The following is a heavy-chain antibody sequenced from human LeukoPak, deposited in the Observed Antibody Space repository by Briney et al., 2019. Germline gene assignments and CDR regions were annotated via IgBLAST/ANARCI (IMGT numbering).Heavy chain of an antibody. Sequence: PGGSLRLSCAASGFTFSRYWMSWVRQAPGKGLEWVANIKQDGSDKYYVDSVKGRFTISRDNANISLFLQMNSLRAEDTAVYYCARVRCSSNSCFPDYWGQGTLVTVSS. CDR3: ARVRCSSNSCFPDY. D-gene: IGHD2-2*01. CDR2: IKQDGSDK. J-gene: IGHJ4*02. V-gene: IGHV3-7*01. CDR1: GFTFSRYW.